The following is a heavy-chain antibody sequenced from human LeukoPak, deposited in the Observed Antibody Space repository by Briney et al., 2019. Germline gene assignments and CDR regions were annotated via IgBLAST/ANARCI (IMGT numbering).Heavy chain of an antibody. CDR1: GFTFSSYA. D-gene: IGHD6-19*01. CDR2: ISSNGGST. J-gene: IGHJ4*02. Sequence: GGSLRLSCAASGFTFSSYAMHWVRQGPGKGLEYVSGISSNGGSTYYANSVKGRFTISRDNSKNTLYLQMGSLRAEDMAVYYRARDLNRSGWYTFDYWGQGTLVTVSS. V-gene: IGHV3-64*01. CDR3: ARDLNRSGWYTFDY.